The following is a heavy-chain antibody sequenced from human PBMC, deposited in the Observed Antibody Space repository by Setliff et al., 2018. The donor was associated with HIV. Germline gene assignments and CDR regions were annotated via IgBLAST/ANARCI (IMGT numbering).Heavy chain of an antibody. CDR1: GGTFSSYA. D-gene: IGHD3-22*01. J-gene: IGHJ4*02. V-gene: IGHV1-69*13. Sequence: SVKVSCKASGGTFSSYAISWVRQAPGQGLDWMGGIIPVFGTTNYAQKFQGRVTITADESTSTAYMEPSSLRSEDTAVYYCARGGVYYYDSSGWSMDYWGQGTLVTVSS. CDR3: ARGGVYYYDSSGWSMDY. CDR2: IIPVFGTT.